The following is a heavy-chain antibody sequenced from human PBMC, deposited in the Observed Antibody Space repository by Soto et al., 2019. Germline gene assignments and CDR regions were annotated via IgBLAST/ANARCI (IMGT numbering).Heavy chain of an antibody. Sequence: SVKVSFKACGGTFSSYAISWLRQAPGQGLEWMGGIIPIFGTANYAQKFQGRVTITADESTSTAYMELSSLRSEDTAVYYCARKYSSSLSGMDVWGQGTTVTVSS. CDR2: IIPIFGTA. V-gene: IGHV1-69*01. CDR3: ARKYSSSLSGMDV. CDR1: GGTFSSYA. J-gene: IGHJ6*02. D-gene: IGHD6-6*01.